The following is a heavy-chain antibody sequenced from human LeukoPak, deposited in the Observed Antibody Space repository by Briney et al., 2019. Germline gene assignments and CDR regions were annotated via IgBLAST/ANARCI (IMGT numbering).Heavy chain of an antibody. CDR3: ARGYDFWSGYYPPAGWFDP. CDR1: GGSISSGDYN. CDR2: IYYSGST. J-gene: IGHJ5*02. V-gene: IGHV4-30-4*08. D-gene: IGHD3-3*01. Sequence: PSETLSLTCTVSGGSISSGDYNWSWIRQPPGKGLEWIVYIYYSGSTYYNPSLKSRVTISVDTSKNQFSLKLSSVTAPDTAVYYCARGYDFWSGYYPPAGWFDPWGQGTLVTVSS.